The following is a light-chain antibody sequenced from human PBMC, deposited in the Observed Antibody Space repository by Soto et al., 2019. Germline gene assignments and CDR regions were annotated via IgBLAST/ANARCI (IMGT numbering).Light chain of an antibody. CDR1: QSISDS. CDR3: QQYNNWPWT. J-gene: IGKJ1*01. V-gene: IGKV3-15*01. Sequence: ETEMTKSTATLSVSPGGRATLSCMASQSISDSLAWYQQKPGQAPRLLIHGASTRATGVPARFSGSGSGTDFTLTISSLQSEDFAIYYCQQYNNWPWTFGQGTKVDIK. CDR2: GAS.